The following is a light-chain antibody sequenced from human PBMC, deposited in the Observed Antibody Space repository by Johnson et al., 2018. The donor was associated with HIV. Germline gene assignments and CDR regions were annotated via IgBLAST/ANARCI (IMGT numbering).Light chain of an antibody. J-gene: IGLJ1*01. CDR2: EDN. CDR1: SSNIENNY. V-gene: IGLV1-51*02. CDR3: GTWYSSLSSYV. Sequence: QSVLTQPPSVSAAPGQKVTISCSGSSSNIENNYVSWYQQLPGTAPKLLIYEDNRRPSGTPDRFSGSKSGTSATLGITGLQTGDEADYYCGTWYSSLSSYVFGTGTQVTVL.